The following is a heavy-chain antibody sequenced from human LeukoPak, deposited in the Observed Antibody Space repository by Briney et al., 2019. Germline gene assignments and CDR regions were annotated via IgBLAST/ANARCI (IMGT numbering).Heavy chain of an antibody. D-gene: IGHD3-16*02. J-gene: IGHJ4*02. CDR2: IIPIFDTP. Sequence: SVKVSCKASGGIFGSYAINWVRQAPGQGLEWLGRIIPIFDTPNYAQTFQGRVTISADKFTRTVYMELSSLRSEDTALYYCAKGSRLREAGSYRFWGQGTLVTVSS. CDR1: GGIFGSYA. V-gene: IGHV1-69*06. CDR3: AKGSRLREAGSYRF.